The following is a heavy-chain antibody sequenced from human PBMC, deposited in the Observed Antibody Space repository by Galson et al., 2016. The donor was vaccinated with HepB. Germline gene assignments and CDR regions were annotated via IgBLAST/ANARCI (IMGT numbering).Heavy chain of an antibody. J-gene: IGHJ4*02. D-gene: IGHD3-9*01. V-gene: IGHV3-23*01. CDR3: AKAHYDILTGYWPYFDY. CDR2: ISGSGGST. Sequence: SLRLSCAAFGFTFRSYAMSWVRQAPGKGLEWVSGISGSGGSTYYADSATGRITISRDNSKNTLYLQMNSLRVEDTAVYYCAKAHYDILTGYWPYFDYWGQGTLVTVSS. CDR1: GFTFRSYA.